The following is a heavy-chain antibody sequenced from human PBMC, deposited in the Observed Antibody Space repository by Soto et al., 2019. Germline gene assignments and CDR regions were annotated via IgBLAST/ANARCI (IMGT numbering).Heavy chain of an antibody. CDR1: GGSVGGYD. V-gene: IGHV4-34*01. J-gene: IGHJ4*02. Sequence: PSETLSLTCAVYGGSVGGYDWSWVRQPPGKGLEWIGEINHSGSITYAPSLKSRVTMSVDTSKNQFSLRLNSVTAADTAVYYCARGEVTTGVFWGQGTQVTVSS. CDR3: ARGEVTTGVF. CDR2: INHSGSI. D-gene: IGHD4-17*01.